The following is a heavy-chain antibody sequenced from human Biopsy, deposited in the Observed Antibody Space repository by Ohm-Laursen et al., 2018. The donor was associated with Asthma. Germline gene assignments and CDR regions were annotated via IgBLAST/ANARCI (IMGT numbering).Heavy chain of an antibody. CDR3: ARDQGDSKFDY. V-gene: IGHV4-61*01. D-gene: IGHD3-16*01. CDR1: GGSVSSGNNS. CDR2: SSYSGFR. J-gene: IGHJ4*02. Sequence: TLSLTCAVSGGSVSSGNNSWTWIRQPPGKGLEWIGLSSYSGFRKYNPSLKSRVTISVDTSKNQLSLNLTSVIAADTAVYYCARDQGDSKFDYWGQGILVTVSS.